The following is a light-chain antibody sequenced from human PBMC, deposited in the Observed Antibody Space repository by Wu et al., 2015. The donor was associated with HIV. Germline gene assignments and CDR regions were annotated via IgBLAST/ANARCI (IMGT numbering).Light chain of an antibody. CDR2: GAS. CDR3: QHYQT. Sequence: EIVMTQSPATLSVSPGERATLSCRASQSVGNKLAWYQQKPGQAPRLLIYGASSRATGIPDRFSGSGSGTDFTLSISRLEPEDFAVYYCQHYQTFGQGTKVEIK. J-gene: IGKJ1*01. CDR1: QSVGNK. V-gene: IGKV3D-15*01.